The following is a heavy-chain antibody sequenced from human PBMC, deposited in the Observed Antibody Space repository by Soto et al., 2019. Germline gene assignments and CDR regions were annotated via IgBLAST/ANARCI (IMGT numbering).Heavy chain of an antibody. CDR3: TTLRYFDWFPDY. V-gene: IGHV3-15*07. CDR2: IKSKTDGGTT. CDR1: GFTFSNAW. D-gene: IGHD3-9*01. J-gene: IGHJ4*02. Sequence: GGSLRLSCAASGFTFSNAWMNWVRQAPGKGLEWVGRIKSKTDGGTTDYAAPVKGRFTIARDDSKNTLYLQMNSLKTEDTAVYYCTTLRYFDWFPDYWGQGTLVTVSS.